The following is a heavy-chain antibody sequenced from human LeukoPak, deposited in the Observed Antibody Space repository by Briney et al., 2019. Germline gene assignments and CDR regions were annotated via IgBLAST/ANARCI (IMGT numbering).Heavy chain of an antibody. J-gene: IGHJ4*02. CDR2: MNPNSGNT. CDR3: ARSNVLGVTSPWYFEY. CDR1: GYTFTSYD. D-gene: IGHD2-8*02. V-gene: IGHV1-8*01. Sequence: ASVKVSCKASGYTFTSYDINWVRQATGQGLEWMGWMNPNSGNTGYAQKFQGRVTMTRNTSITTAYMKLSSLRSEDTAVYYCARSNVLGVTSPWYFEYWGLGTLVTVSS.